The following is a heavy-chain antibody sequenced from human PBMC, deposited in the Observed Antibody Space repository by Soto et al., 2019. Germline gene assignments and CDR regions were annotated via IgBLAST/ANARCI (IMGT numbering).Heavy chain of an antibody. CDR3: ARRDGATYNFRY. CDR1: GFTFNAYS. Sequence: DVQLLESGGRLVQPGGSLRLSCAASGFTFNAYSLSWVRQAPGKGLEWVSAISTTGGSTYYADSVKGRFTISRDNSQNTLSLQMNSLRAEDTAVYYCARRDGATYNFRYWGQGTLVTVSS. V-gene: IGHV3-23*01. CDR2: ISTTGGST. D-gene: IGHD1-1*01. J-gene: IGHJ4*02.